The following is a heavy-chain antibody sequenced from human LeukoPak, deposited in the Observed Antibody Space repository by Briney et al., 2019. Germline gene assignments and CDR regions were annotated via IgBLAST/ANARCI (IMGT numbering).Heavy chain of an antibody. V-gene: IGHV4-59*08. D-gene: IGHD1-26*01. CDR2: ISYSGST. J-gene: IGHJ4*02. Sequence: LSETLSLTCTVSGGSISSYYWSWIRPSPGKGLEWIGYISYSGSTNYNPSLKSRVTISVDTSKNQFSLRLRSVAAADTAVYYGARTVGATSTSFDYWGQGTLVTVSS. CDR1: GGSISSYY. CDR3: ARTVGATSTSFDY.